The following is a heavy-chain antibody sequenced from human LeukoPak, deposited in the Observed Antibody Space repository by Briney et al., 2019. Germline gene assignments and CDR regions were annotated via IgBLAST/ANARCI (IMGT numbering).Heavy chain of an antibody. D-gene: IGHD3-9*01. Sequence: PGGSLRLSCEASGFTFSTYPMHWVRQAPDKGLEWVAMISHHGSNEYYADSVKGRFTISRDNYKNTLYLQLNNPSVEATAIYYCARVHDTTGYYHYFDSWGQGTLVTVSS. CDR1: GFTFSTYP. CDR3: ARVHDTTGYYHYFDS. CDR2: ISHHGSNE. V-gene: IGHV3-30*14. J-gene: IGHJ4*02.